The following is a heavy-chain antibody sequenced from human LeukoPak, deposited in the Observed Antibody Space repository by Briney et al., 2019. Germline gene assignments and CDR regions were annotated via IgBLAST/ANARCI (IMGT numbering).Heavy chain of an antibody. CDR3: ASRYCSSTSCYFPDAFDI. CDR2: IYYSGST. V-gene: IGHV4-59*06. D-gene: IGHD2-2*01. Sequence: SETLSLTCTVSGGSTSSYYWNWIRQPPGKGLEWIGYIYYSGSTYYNPSLKSRVTISVDTSKNQFSLKLSSVTAADTAVYYCASRYCSSTSCYFPDAFDIWGQGTMVTVSS. CDR1: GGSTSSYY. J-gene: IGHJ3*02.